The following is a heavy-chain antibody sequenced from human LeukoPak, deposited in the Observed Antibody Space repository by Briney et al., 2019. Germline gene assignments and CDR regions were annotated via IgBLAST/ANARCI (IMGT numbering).Heavy chain of an antibody. V-gene: IGHV3-23*01. CDR3: AKDRMVGASYWYFDL. CDR2: ISSSGSGGNT. J-gene: IGHJ2*01. CDR1: GVTLTSYA. Sequence: PGGSLRLSCAASGVTLTSYAMSWARQAPGKGLEWVSGISSSGSGGNTYYADSVKGRFTISRDSSENTLFLHMNTLRAEDTAIYYCAKDRMVGASYWYFDLWGRGTLVTVSS. D-gene: IGHD1-26*01.